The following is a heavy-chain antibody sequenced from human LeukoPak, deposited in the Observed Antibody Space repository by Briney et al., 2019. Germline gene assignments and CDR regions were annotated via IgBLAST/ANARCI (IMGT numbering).Heavy chain of an antibody. CDR1: GYTFTGYY. J-gene: IGHJ3*01. CDR3: ARVRLVWGMETFDL. CDR2: ISGYNTYT. D-gene: IGHD3-16*01. Sequence: ASVKVSCKASGYTFTGYYLHWVRQAPGQGLEWMGWISGYNTYTTYAQKFQDRVTMTKDTSTSTAYMEMRSLRSDDTAIYYCARVRLVWGMETFDLWGQGTMVTVFS. V-gene: IGHV1-18*04.